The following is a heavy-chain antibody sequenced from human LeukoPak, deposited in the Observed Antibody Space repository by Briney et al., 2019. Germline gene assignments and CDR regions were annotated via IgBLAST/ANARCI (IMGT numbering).Heavy chain of an antibody. CDR2: ISGSGYSA. V-gene: IGHV3-23*01. D-gene: IGHD6-13*01. CDR1: GFTFSSYA. Sequence: PGGSLRLSCAASGFTFSSYAMTWVRQAPGKGLEWVSAISGSGYSAYYADSVKGRFTISRDNSRNTLYLQMNSLRAEDTAVYYCAKDPAAAGTAEYFHRWGQGTLVTVSS. CDR3: AKDPAAAGTAEYFHR. J-gene: IGHJ1*01.